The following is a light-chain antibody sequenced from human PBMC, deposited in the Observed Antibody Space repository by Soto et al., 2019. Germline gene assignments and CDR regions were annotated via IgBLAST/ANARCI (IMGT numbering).Light chain of an antibody. J-gene: IGLJ1*01. CDR3: ATWDGGLSAPFV. Sequence: QSVLTQPPSASGTPGQRATISCCGSNSNIGSDIVNCYQLLPGAAPEVLINTTNQRPSGVPERFSGSKSGTSASLAISGLQSEDEANSSCATWDGGLSAPFVFGTGTKVTV. CDR2: TTN. V-gene: IGLV1-44*01. CDR1: NSNIGSDI.